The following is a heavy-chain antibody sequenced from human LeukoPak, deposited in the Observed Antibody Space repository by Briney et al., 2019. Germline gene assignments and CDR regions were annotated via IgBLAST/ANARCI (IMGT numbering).Heavy chain of an antibody. V-gene: IGHV3-23*01. CDR2: ISGSGGST. CDR3: AAAPSPDVDTAMVYYYGMDV. CDR1: GFTLSSYA. J-gene: IGHJ6*02. D-gene: IGHD5-18*01. Sequence: PGGSLRLSCEASGFTLSSYAMSWVRQAQGKGLEWVSAISGSGGSTYYADSVKGRFTISRDNSKNTLYLQMNSLRAEDTAVYYCAAAPSPDVDTAMVYYYGMDVWGQGTTVTVSS.